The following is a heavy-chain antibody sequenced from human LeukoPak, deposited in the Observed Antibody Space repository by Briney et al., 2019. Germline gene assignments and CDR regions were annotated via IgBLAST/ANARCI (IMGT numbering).Heavy chain of an antibody. D-gene: IGHD5-24*01. J-gene: IGHJ4*02. CDR2: ISYSGVST. V-gene: IGHV3-23*01. Sequence: GGSPRLSCGASGFTFSSYAMSWVRQAPGKGLEWVSSISYSGVSTYYAGFVKGRFTISRDNSKSTLYLQMDSLKGEDTAIYYCANGRDGYNFESWGQGTLVTVSS. CDR1: GFTFSSYA. CDR3: ANGRDGYNFES.